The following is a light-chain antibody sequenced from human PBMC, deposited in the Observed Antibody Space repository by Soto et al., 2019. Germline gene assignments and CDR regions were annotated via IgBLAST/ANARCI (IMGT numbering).Light chain of an antibody. V-gene: IGKV3D-20*01. J-gene: IGKJ1*01. Sequence: VVLTQSPGTLSSSPGETATLSCGASQRVSNNFLGWYQQKPGLPPRLLIYDATSRANGIPERFSGRGSGTHFTLTISRLEPEDFAVYYCQQYGSTPWTFGRGTKVDIK. CDR3: QQYGSTPWT. CDR2: DAT. CDR1: QRVSNNF.